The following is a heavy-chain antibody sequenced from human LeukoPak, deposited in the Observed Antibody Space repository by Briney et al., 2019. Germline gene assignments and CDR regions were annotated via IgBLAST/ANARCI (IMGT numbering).Heavy chain of an antibody. CDR2: ISSSSSTI. Sequence: GGSLRLSCAASGFTFSSYSMDWVRQAPGKGLEWVSYISSSSSTIYYADSVKGRFTISRDNAKNSLYLQMNSLRAEDTAVYYCARDYYFDYWGQGTLVTVSS. CDR1: GFTFSSYS. J-gene: IGHJ4*02. CDR3: ARDYYFDY. V-gene: IGHV3-48*01.